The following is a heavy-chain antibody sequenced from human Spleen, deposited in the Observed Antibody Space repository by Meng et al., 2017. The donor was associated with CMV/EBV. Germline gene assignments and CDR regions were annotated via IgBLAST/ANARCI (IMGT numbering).Heavy chain of an antibody. J-gene: IGHJ4*02. CDR2: ISSSSSYI. V-gene: IGHV3-21*01. D-gene: IGHD1-26*01. Sequence: GESLKISCAASGFTFSSYSMNWVRQAPGKGLEWVSSISSSSSYIYYADSVKGRFTISRDNAKNSLYLQMNSLRAEDTAVYYCARGHPTSGSVFDYWGQGTLVTVSS. CDR1: GFTFSSYS. CDR3: ARGHPTSGSVFDY.